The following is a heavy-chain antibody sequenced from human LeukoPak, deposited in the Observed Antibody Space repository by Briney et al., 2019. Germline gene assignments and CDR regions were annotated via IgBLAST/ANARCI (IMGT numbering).Heavy chain of an antibody. Sequence: GASVKVSCKASGYTFTSYGISWVRQAPGQGLEWMGWISAYNGNTNYAQKLQGRVTMTTDTSTSTAYMELRSLRSDDTAVYYCARGYYDILTGYPVPFDYWGQGTLVTVSS. CDR3: ARGYYDILTGYPVPFDY. D-gene: IGHD3-9*01. V-gene: IGHV1-18*01. CDR1: GYTFTSYG. CDR2: ISAYNGNT. J-gene: IGHJ4*02.